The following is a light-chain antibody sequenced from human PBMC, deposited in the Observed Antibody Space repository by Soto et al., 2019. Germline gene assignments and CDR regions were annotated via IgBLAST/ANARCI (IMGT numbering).Light chain of an antibody. CDR1: SSDVGGYNY. CDR2: EVS. CDR3: NSRGAGLTYV. J-gene: IGLJ1*01. V-gene: IGLV2-14*01. Sequence: QSVLTQPASVSGSPGQSITISCTGTSSDVGGYNYVSWYQQYPGKVPKLMIYEVSNRPAGVSNRFSGSKSGNTASPTISGLQAEDEADYYCNSRGAGLTYVFGTGTKLTVL.